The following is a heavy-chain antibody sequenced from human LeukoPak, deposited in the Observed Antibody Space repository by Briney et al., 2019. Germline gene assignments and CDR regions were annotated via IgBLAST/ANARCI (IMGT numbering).Heavy chain of an antibody. CDR1: GFTFSSYS. V-gene: IGHV3-48*04. CDR2: ISDSSSI. J-gene: IGHJ4*02. D-gene: IGHD6-6*01. CDR3: ARGPSSSSSAFDY. Sequence: GGSLRLSCAASGFTFSSYSMNWVRQAPGKGLEWVSYISDSSSIYYADSVKGRFTISRDNAKNSLYLQMNSLRAEDTAVYYCARGPSSSSSAFDYWGQGTLVTVSS.